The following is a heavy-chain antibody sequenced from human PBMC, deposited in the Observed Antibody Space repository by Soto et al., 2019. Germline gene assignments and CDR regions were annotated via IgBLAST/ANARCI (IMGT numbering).Heavy chain of an antibody. CDR2: INPKYGTT. J-gene: IGHJ6*02. Sequence: QGQLVQSGAEVKKPGASVKLSCKASGYTFTSYYLHWVRQAPGQGPEWMGLINPKYGTTVKAQKFQDRVTMTKDTSKSTVYIDLSSLRSDDTAVYYWASDSGSFLGSAVDVWGHGSTVTVSS. CDR3: ASDSGSFLGSAVDV. V-gene: IGHV1-46*01. D-gene: IGHD1-26*01. CDR1: GYTFTSYY.